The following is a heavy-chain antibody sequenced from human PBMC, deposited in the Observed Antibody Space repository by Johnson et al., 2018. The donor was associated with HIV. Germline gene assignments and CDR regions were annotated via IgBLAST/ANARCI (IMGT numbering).Heavy chain of an antibody. V-gene: IGHV3-53*01. D-gene: IGHD1-26*01. CDR1: GFTVSSNY. J-gene: IGHJ3*02. CDR3: ARDRLLYSGSSVDTFDI. Sequence: VQLVESGGGLIQPGGSLRLSCVGSGFTVSSNYMSWVRQAPGKGLEWVSVIYSGGSTYYADSVKGRFTISRDNSKNTLYLQMNSLRAEDTAMYYCARDRLLYSGSSVDTFDIWGQGTMVTVSS. CDR2: IYSGGST.